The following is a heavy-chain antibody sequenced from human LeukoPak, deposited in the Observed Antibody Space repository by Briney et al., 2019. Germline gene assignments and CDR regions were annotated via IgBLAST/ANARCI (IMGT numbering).Heavy chain of an antibody. CDR1: GFTFSGYN. D-gene: IGHD3-10*01. CDR2: ISRTSTDI. CDR3: ARDSYYYGSGSYLDY. J-gene: IGHJ4*02. Sequence: GGSLRLSCAASGFTFSGYNVNWVRQAPGKGLEWVSSISRTSTDIHYADSVRGRFTISRDNAKNSLYLQMNSLRVEDTAVYYCARDSYYYGSGSYLDYWGQGTLVTVSS. V-gene: IGHV3-21*01.